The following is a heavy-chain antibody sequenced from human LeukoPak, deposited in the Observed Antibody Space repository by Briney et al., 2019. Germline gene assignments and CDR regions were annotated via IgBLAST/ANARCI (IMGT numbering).Heavy chain of an antibody. Sequence: SAKVSCKASGGTFSSYAISWVRQAPGQGLEWMGRIIPIFGTANYAQKFQGRVTITTDESTSTAYMELSSLRSEDTAVYYCARDKGSGSSGYFFFDYWGQGTLVTVSS. CDR1: GGTFSSYA. J-gene: IGHJ4*02. CDR3: ARDKGSGSSGYFFFDY. V-gene: IGHV1-69*05. CDR2: IIPIFGTA. D-gene: IGHD3-22*01.